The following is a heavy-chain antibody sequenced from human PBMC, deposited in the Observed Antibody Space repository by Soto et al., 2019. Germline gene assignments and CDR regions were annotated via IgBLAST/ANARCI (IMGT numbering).Heavy chain of an antibody. J-gene: IGHJ4*02. CDR2: IYSGGST. D-gene: IGHD7-27*01. CDR3: ARSPWGGPFDY. Sequence: EVQLVESGGGLIQPGGSLRLSCTASGFIVSSNYMSWVRQAPGKGLEWVSVIYSGGSTYYGDSVKGRFTISRDNFKNTLYLQMNNLRAEDTAVYHCARSPWGGPFDYWGQGTLVTVSS. CDR1: GFIVSSNY. V-gene: IGHV3-53*01.